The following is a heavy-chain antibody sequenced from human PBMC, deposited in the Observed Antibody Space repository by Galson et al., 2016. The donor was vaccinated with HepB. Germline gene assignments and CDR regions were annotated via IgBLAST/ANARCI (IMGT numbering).Heavy chain of an antibody. CDR1: GFMFRGFW. V-gene: IGHV3-74*03. CDR3: ASGSSWGPFAY. CDR2: VSQDGVTT. Sequence: SLRLSCAASGFMFRGFWMHWVRQVPGKAPVRVSRVSQDGVTTAYADSVKGRFSISRDDAKKTAYLQMNSLRAEDTAMYYCASGSSWGPFAYWGQGALVTVSS. J-gene: IGHJ4*02. D-gene: IGHD2-15*01.